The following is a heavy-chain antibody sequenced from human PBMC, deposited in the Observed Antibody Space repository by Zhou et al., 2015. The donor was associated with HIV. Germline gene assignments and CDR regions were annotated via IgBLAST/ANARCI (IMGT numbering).Heavy chain of an antibody. CDR2: INAGNGNT. CDR1: GYTFTSYA. CDR3: ARGRCRSTSCYPWWFDP. V-gene: IGHV1-3*01. D-gene: IGHD2-2*01. Sequence: QVQLVQSGAEVKKPGASVKVSCKASGYTFTSYAMHWVRQAPGHRLEWMGWINAGNGNTKYSQKFQGRVTITRDTSASTAYMELSSLRSEDTAVYYCARGRCRSTSCYPWWFDPWGQGTLVTVSS. J-gene: IGHJ5*02.